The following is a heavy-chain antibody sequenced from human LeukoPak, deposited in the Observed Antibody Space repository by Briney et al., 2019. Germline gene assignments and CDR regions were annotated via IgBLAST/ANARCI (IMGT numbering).Heavy chain of an antibody. Sequence: GGSLRLSCAASGFTIRTYAMTWVRQAPGKGLEWVSTIIGSGGSTDYADSVKGRFTISRDNSKDTLFLQMDSLRVEDTAVYYCATFCSGGDCYSFAPWGQGTLVTVSS. CDR2: IIGSGGST. V-gene: IGHV3-23*01. CDR1: GFTIRTYA. J-gene: IGHJ5*02. D-gene: IGHD2-15*01. CDR3: ATFCSGGDCYSFAP.